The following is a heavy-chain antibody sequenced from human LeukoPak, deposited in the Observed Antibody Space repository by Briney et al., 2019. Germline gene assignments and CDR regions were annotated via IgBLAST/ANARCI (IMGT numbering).Heavy chain of an antibody. Sequence: SETLSLTCTVSGGSISSYYWSWLRQPPGKGLEWIGYIYYSGSTNYNPSLKSRVTISVDTSKNQFSLKLSSVTAADTAVYYCAKGITMISFDYWGQGTLVTVSS. CDR2: IYYSGST. CDR3: AKGITMISFDY. D-gene: IGHD3-22*01. V-gene: IGHV4-59*01. CDR1: GGSISSYY. J-gene: IGHJ4*02.